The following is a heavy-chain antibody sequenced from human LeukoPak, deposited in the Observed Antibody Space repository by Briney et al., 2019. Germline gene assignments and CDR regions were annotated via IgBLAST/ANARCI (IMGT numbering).Heavy chain of an antibody. CDR1: GYTFSSCG. J-gene: IGHJ4*02. Sequence: ASVKVSCKASGYTFSSCGISWVRLAPGQGLEWMGWISGYNGNTNYAQKLQGRVTITTDTSTSTAYMELRSLRSDDTAVYYCARDSSTGASGWYGVFDYWGQGTLVTVSS. V-gene: IGHV1-18*01. CDR2: ISGYNGNT. CDR3: ARDSSTGASGWYGVFDY. D-gene: IGHD6-19*01.